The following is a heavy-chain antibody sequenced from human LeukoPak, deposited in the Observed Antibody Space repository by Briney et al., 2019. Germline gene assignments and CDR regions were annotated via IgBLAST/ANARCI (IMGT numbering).Heavy chain of an antibody. D-gene: IGHD1-26*01. CDR1: GYTFTSYG. V-gene: IGHV1-18*01. CDR2: ISAYNGNT. Sequence: ASVKVSCKASGYTFTSYGISWVRQAPGQGLEWMGWISAYNGNTNYAQKLQGRVTMTTDTSMSTAYMALRSLRSDDTAVYYCARVVLRSYKTDYWGQGTLVTVSS. CDR3: ARVVLRSYKTDY. J-gene: IGHJ4*02.